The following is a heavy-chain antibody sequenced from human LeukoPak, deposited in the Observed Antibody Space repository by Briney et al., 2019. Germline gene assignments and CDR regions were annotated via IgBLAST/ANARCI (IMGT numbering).Heavy chain of an antibody. CDR2: ISYDGSKK. D-gene: IGHD4-11*01. CDR1: GFTFSSYP. J-gene: IGHJ4*02. CDR3: AREGLQYYFDY. V-gene: IGHV3-30*04. Sequence: GGSLRLSCAASGFTFSSYPMHWVRQAPGKGLEWVALISYDGSKKYYADSVKGRFTISRDNSKNTLYPQMNSLRAEDTAVYYCAREGLQYYFDYWGQGTLVTVSS.